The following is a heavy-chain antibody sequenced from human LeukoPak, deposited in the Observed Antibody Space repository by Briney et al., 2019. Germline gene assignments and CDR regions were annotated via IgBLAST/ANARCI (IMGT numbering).Heavy chain of an antibody. Sequence: GASVKVSCKASGYTFTSYGISWVRQAPGQGLEWMGWISAYNGNTNYAQKLQGRVTMTTDTSTSTAYMELRSLRSDDTAVYYCAKVQPDQKWLVRGPFDYWGQGTLVTVSS. V-gene: IGHV1-18*01. CDR2: ISAYNGNT. D-gene: IGHD6-19*01. CDR1: GYTFTSYG. CDR3: AKVQPDQKWLVRGPFDY. J-gene: IGHJ4*02.